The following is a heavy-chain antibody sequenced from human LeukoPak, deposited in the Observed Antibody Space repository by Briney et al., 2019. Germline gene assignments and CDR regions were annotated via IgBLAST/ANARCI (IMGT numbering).Heavy chain of an antibody. J-gene: IGHJ4*02. V-gene: IGHV4-30-2*01. CDR3: ARGRDTVTYYFDY. Sequence: SETQSLTCAVSAGSISSGGYSWSWIRQPPGKGLEWIGYIYHSGSTYYNPSLKSRVTISVDRSKNQFSLKLSSVTAADTAVYYCARGRDTVTYYFDYWGQGTLVTVSS. D-gene: IGHD4-17*01. CDR2: IYHSGST. CDR1: AGSISSGGYS.